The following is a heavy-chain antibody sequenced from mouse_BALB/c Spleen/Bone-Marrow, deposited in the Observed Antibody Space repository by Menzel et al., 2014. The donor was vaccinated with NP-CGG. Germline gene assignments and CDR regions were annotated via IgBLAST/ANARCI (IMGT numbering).Heavy chain of an antibody. J-gene: IGHJ3*01. V-gene: IGHV4-1*02. D-gene: IGHD2-1*01. CDR1: GVDFSRYW. CDR2: INPDSSTI. CDR3: ARPGWGNYVFVY. Sequence: EADGVDFSRYWMSWVRQAPGKGLEWIGEINPDSSTINYTPSLKDKFIISRDNAKNTLYLQMSKVRSEDTALYYCARPGWGNYVFVYWGQGTLVTVST.